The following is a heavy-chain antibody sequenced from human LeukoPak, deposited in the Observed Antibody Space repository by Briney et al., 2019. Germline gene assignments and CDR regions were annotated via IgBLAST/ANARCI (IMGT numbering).Heavy chain of an antibody. CDR3: AKGLGFKRGLVPATAIYFDY. Sequence: GGSLRLSCAASGFTFSSYAMSWVRQAPGKGLEWVSAISGSGGSTYYADSVKGRFTISRDNSKNTLYLQMNSLRAEDTAVCYCAKGLGFKRGLVPATAIYFDYWGQGTLVTVSS. CDR2: ISGSGGST. J-gene: IGHJ4*02. V-gene: IGHV3-23*01. D-gene: IGHD2-2*01. CDR1: GFTFSSYA.